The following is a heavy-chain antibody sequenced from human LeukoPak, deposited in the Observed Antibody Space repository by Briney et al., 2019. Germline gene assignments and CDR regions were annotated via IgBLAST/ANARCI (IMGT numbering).Heavy chain of an antibody. Sequence: ASVKVSCKASGYTFTGYYMHWVRQAPGQGLEWMGWINPNSGGTNYAQKFQGWVTMTTDTSTTTAYMELRSLRSDDTAIYYCARDSGKVDYWGQGTLVTVSS. V-gene: IGHV1-2*04. CDR3: ARDSGKVDY. D-gene: IGHD3-10*01. J-gene: IGHJ4*02. CDR2: INPNSGGT. CDR1: GYTFTGYY.